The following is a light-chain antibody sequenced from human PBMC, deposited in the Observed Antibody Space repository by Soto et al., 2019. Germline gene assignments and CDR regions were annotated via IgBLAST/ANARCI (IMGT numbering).Light chain of an antibody. CDR2: EDT. J-gene: IGLJ3*02. V-gene: IGLV2-23*01. Sequence: QSALTQPASVSGSPGQSITISCAGTSSDVGSHPLVSWYQQHPGKAPKLMISEDTKRPSGVSNRFSGSKSVNMASLTISGLQAEDEADYYCCAFTSAGTWVFGGGTQLTVL. CDR3: CAFTSAGTWV. CDR1: SSDVGSHPL.